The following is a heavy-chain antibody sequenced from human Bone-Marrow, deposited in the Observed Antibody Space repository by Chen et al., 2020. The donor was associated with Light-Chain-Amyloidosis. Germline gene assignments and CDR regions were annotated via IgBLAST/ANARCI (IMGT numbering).Heavy chain of an antibody. D-gene: IGHD3-10*01. CDR1: GFNFSSFG. V-gene: IGHV3-23*04. CDR3: TRKGGYFDF. J-gene: IGHJ4*02. Sequence: EVQLVESGGGLVQPGGSLRLSCATSGFNFSSFGMSCVRQAPGKGLEWVSTVSGSTVSTYYAGAVKGRFIISRDNSKSTLYLQMNSLRAGDTAVYSCTRKGGYFDFWGQGSLVTVSS. CDR2: VSGSTVST.